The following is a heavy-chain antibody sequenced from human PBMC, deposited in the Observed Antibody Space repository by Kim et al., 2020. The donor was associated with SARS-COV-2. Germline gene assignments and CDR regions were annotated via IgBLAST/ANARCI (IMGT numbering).Heavy chain of an antibody. Sequence: SETLSLTCAVYGGSFSGYYWSWIRQPPGKGLEWIGEINHSGSTNYNPSLKSRVTISVDTSKNQFSLKLSSVTAADTAVYYCARFSAAGTGRDTRAYYFDYWGQGTLVTVSS. CDR3: ARFSAAGTGRDTRAYYFDY. V-gene: IGHV4-34*01. D-gene: IGHD6-13*01. CDR2: INHSGST. CDR1: GGSFSGYY. J-gene: IGHJ4*02.